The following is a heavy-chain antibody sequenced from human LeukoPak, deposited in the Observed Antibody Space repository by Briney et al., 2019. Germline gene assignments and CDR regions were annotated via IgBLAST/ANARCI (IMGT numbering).Heavy chain of an antibody. CDR1: GGSISSGGYY. J-gene: IGHJ6*02. V-gene: IGHV4-31*03. CDR2: IYYSGST. D-gene: IGHD6-19*01. CDR3: ARVDASYSSGWQYCYGMDV. Sequence: PSETLSLTCTVSGGSISSGGYYWRWIRQHPGKGLEGIGYIYYSGSTYYNPSLKSRVTISVDTSKNQFSLKLSSVTAADTAVYYCARVDASYSSGWQYCYGMDVWGQGTTVTVSS.